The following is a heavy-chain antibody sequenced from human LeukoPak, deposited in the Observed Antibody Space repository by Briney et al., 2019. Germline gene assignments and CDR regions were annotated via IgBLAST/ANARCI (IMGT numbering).Heavy chain of an antibody. CDR2: ISSSGNYR. CDR1: GFNFSAYT. D-gene: IGHD1-1*01. V-gene: IGHV3-21*01. Sequence: GGSLRLSCAASGFNFSAYTMIWFRQAPGKALEWVSSISSSGNYRDFADSVKGRFTISRDNAQKSLYLQMNSLRAEDTAVYYCTGEYNRGMADYWGQGTVVIVSS. CDR3: TGEYNRGMADY. J-gene: IGHJ4*02.